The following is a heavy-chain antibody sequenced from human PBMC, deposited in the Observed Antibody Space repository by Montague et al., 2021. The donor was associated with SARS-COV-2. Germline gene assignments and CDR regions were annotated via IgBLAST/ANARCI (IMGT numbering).Heavy chain of an antibody. J-gene: IGHJ4*02. V-gene: IGHV4-39*01. CDR1: GGSISSSSNY. D-gene: IGHD3-10*01. CDR3: ARRGWFGELL. CDR2: IYYSGST. Sequence: SETLSLTCSVSGGSISSSSNYWGWIRQPPGKGLEWIGNIYYSGSTYYKSSIKSRVTISVDTSKNQFSLKLSSVTAADTAAYYCARRGWFGELLWGQGTLVTVSS.